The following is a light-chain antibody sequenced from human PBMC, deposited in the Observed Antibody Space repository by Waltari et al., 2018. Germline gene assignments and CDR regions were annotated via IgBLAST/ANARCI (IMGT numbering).Light chain of an antibody. CDR2: AAS. J-gene: IGKJ1*01. CDR1: QSTSDY. V-gene: IGKV1-39*01. Sequence: DIQMTQSPSSLSASVGDKVSIPCRARQSTSDYLYWYQQKPGKAPKLLIYAASTLQSGVPSRFTGSGSGTEFTLTIGSLQPEDFATYYCQQSHSTPWTFGQGTKVEI. CDR3: QQSHSTPWT.